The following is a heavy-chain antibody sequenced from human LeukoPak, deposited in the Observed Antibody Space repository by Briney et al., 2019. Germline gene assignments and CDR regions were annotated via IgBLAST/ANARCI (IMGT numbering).Heavy chain of an antibody. Sequence: SETLSLTCIVSGGSISSLNLWSWLRQPPGKGLEWIGEMYLGGTTNFNPSLKSRVTILIDKSKNQLSLQLTSVTAAATAVYYLAGLRGRYSTDWFYFFDYWGQGALVTVSS. CDR2: MYLGGTT. CDR3: AGLRGRYSTDWFYFFDY. CDR1: GGSISSLNL. J-gene: IGHJ4*02. D-gene: IGHD6-19*01. V-gene: IGHV4-4*02.